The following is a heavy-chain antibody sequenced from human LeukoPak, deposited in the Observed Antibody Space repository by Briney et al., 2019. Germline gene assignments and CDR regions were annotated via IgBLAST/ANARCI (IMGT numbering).Heavy chain of an antibody. V-gene: IGHV3-30*02. Sequence: GGSLRLSCAASGFTFSSYGMHWVRQAPGKGLEWVPFIRYDGSNKYYADSVKGRFTISRDNSKNTLYLQMNSLRAEDTAVYYCARGYCSGGSCYSWERPLDYWGQGTLVTVSS. D-gene: IGHD2-15*01. CDR2: IRYDGSNK. CDR3: ARGYCSGGSCYSWERPLDY. J-gene: IGHJ4*02. CDR1: GFTFSSYG.